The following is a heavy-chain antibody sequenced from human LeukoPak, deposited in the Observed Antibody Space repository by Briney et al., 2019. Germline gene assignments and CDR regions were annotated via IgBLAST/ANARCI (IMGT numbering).Heavy chain of an antibody. J-gene: IGHJ6*02. CDR1: GGSISSYY. V-gene: IGHV4-59*01. CDR2: IYYSGST. D-gene: IGHD6-13*01. Sequence: SETLSLTCTVSGGSISSYYWSWIRQPPGKGLEWIGYIYYSGSTNYNPSLKSRVTISVDTSKNQFSLKLSSVTAADTAVYYCASLRGSWPRGKHYYYGMDVWGQGTTVTVSS. CDR3: ASLRGSWPRGKHYYYGMDV.